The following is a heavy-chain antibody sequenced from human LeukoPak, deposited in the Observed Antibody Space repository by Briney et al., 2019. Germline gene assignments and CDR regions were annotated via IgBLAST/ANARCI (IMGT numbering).Heavy chain of an antibody. CDR3: AKRQGYYYMDV. J-gene: IGHJ6*03. CDR1: GFTFSSYA. CDR2: IKQDGSEK. V-gene: IGHV3-7*01. Sequence: GGSLRLSCAASGFTFSSYAMSWVRQAPGKGLEWVANIKQDGSEKYYVDSVKGRFTISRDNAKNSLYLQMNSLRAEDTAVYYCAKRQGYYYMDVWGKGTTVTVSS.